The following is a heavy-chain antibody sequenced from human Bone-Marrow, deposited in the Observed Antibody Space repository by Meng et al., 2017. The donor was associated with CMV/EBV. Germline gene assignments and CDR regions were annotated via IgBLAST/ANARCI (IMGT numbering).Heavy chain of an antibody. CDR3: ARDKVVGATSYDAFDI. CDR1: GYTFTGYY. D-gene: IGHD1-26*01. V-gene: IGHV1-2*02. CDR2: IDPDSGGT. J-gene: IGHJ3*02. Sequence: ASVKVSCKASGYTFTGYYMHWVRQAPGQGPEWMGWIDPDSGGTNYAQKFQGRVTMTRDTSISTAYMELSRLRSDDTAVYYCARDKVVGATSYDAFDIWGQGTMVTVSS.